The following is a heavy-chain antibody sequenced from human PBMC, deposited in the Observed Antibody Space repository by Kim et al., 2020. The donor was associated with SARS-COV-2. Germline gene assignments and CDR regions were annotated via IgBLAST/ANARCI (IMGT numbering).Heavy chain of an antibody. D-gene: IGHD6-19*01. V-gene: IGHV3-30*18. Sequence: GGSLRLSCAASGFTFSSSGMHWVRQAPGKGLDWVAVISYDGSNKYYSDSVKGRFTISRDNSKNTLYLQMNSLRPEDTAVYYCAKGNYGDGSGWSDYWGQGTLVTVSS. CDR2: ISYDGSNK. CDR3: AKGNYGDGSGWSDY. CDR1: GFTFSSSG. J-gene: IGHJ4*02.